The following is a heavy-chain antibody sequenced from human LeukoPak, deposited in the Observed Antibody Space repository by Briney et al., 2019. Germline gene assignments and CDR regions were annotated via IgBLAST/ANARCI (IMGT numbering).Heavy chain of an antibody. J-gene: IGHJ4*02. CDR2: INHSGST. D-gene: IGHD3-22*01. CDR1: GGSFSAYY. V-gene: IGHV4-34*01. Sequence: SETLSLTCTVYGGSFSAYYWSWIRQPPGKGLEWIGEINHSGSTNYNPSLKSRVAISVDTSRNQFSLRLSSVTAADTAVYYCARGQRITMTDWGQGTLVTVSS. CDR3: ARGQRITMTD.